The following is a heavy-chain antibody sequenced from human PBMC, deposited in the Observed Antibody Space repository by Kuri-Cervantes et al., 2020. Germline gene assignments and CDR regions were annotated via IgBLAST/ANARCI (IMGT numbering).Heavy chain of an antibody. J-gene: IGHJ5*02. CDR1: GFTFSDYY. V-gene: IGHV3-13*01. Sequence: GGSLRLSCAASGFTFSDYYMNWVRQATGKGLEWVSAIGTAGDTYYPGSVKGRFTISRENAKNSLYLQMNSLRAGDTAVYYCARGQQLIHGLNWFDPWGQGTLVTVSS. D-gene: IGHD6-13*01. CDR3: ARGQQLIHGLNWFDP. CDR2: IGTAGDT.